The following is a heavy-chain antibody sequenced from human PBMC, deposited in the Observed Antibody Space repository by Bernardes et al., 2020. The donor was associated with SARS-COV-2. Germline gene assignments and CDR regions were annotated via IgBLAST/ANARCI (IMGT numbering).Heavy chain of an antibody. J-gene: IGHJ3*01. CDR2: INSAGTT. CDR3: ARVVSGPNVGADAFAV. V-gene: IGHV3-23*01. D-gene: IGHD6-19*01. CDR1: GFTFSSYA. Sequence: GSMRLSCSASGFTFSSYAMSWFRQPPGKGLEWFSAINSAGTTYYADSVKGRFTAARDNSKNTLYLQMNSLRSEDTAVYYCARVVSGPNVGADAFAVWGRGTTVTVSS.